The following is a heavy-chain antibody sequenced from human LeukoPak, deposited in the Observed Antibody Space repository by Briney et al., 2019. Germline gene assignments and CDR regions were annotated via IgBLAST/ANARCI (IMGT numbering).Heavy chain of an antibody. CDR2: ISSSGNTL. Sequence: GGSLRLSCAASGFTFSSHGMNWIRQAPGKGLEWVSYISSSGNTLYYADSVKGRFTISRDNAKNSLYLQMDSLRAEDTAVYYCARDNGGYGQRGYYYYYMDVWGKGTTVTISS. D-gene: IGHD5-12*01. J-gene: IGHJ6*03. CDR1: GFTFSSHG. CDR3: ARDNGGYGQRGYYYYYMDV. V-gene: IGHV3-48*04.